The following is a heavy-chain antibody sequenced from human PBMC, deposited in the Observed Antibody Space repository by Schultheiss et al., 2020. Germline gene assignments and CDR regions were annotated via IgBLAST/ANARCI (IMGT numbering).Heavy chain of an antibody. V-gene: IGHV1-18*01. J-gene: IGHJ6*02. CDR2: ISAYNGNT. CDR1: GYTFTSYG. CDR3: ARDRGGYGSGSYSKKGGYGMDV. Sequence: ASVKVSCKASGYTFTSYGISWVRQAPGQGLEWMGWISAYNGNTNYAQKLQGRVTMTTDTSTSTAYMELRSLRSDDTAVYYCARDRGGYGSGSYSKKGGYGMDVWGQGTTVTVSS. D-gene: IGHD3-10*01.